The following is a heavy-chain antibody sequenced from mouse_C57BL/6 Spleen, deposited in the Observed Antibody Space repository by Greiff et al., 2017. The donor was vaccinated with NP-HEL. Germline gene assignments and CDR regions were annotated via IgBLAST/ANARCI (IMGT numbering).Heavy chain of an antibody. D-gene: IGHD2-4*01. V-gene: IGHV1-76*01. J-gene: IGHJ2*01. Sequence: QVQLQQSGAELVRPGASVKLSCKASGYTFTDYYINWVKQRPGQGLEWIARIYPGSGNTYYNEKFKGKATLTAEKSSSTAYMQLSSLTSEDSAVYFCAREGLYYDYFDDWGQGTTLTVSS. CDR3: AREGLYYDYFDD. CDR2: IYPGSGNT. CDR1: GYTFTDYY.